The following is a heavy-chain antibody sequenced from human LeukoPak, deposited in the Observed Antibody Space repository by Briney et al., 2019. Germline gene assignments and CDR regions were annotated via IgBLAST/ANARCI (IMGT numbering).Heavy chain of an antibody. Sequence: PGGSLRLSCAASGFTFSNFGMHWVRQAPGKGLEWVAVISYDGSNKYYADSVKGRFTISRDNSKNTLYLQMNSLRAEDTAVYYCAKLWTGAGGNYWGQGTLVTVSS. CDR3: AKLWTGAGGNY. D-gene: IGHD3/OR15-3a*01. CDR1: GFTFSNFG. V-gene: IGHV3-30*18. CDR2: ISYDGSNK. J-gene: IGHJ4*02.